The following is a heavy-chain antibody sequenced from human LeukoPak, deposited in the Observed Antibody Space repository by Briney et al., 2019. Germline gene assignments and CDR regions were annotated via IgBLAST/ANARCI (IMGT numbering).Heavy chain of an antibody. V-gene: IGHV4-61*09. CDR1: GGSISSGSFY. Sequence: PSQTLSLTCTVSGGSISSGSFYWSWIRQPAGKGLEWIGHIYTSGSTNYNPSLKSRVTISVDTSKNQFSLKLSSVTAAGTAVYYCAGGPASIYYYFYYMDVWGKGTTVTVSS. CDR2: IYTSGST. CDR3: AGGPASIYYYFYYMDV. D-gene: IGHD2-2*01. J-gene: IGHJ6*03.